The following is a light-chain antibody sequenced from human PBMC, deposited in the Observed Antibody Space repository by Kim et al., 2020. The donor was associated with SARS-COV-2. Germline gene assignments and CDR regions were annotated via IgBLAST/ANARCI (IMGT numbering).Light chain of an antibody. CDR2: GAS. CDR3: QQYGSSPWT. Sequence: FPGERATLSCRASQSVSGSYLAWYQQKPGQAPRLLIYGASSRATGIPDRFSGSGSGTDFTLTISRLEPEDFAVYYCQQYGSSPWTFGQGTKVDIK. CDR1: QSVSGSY. V-gene: IGKV3-20*01. J-gene: IGKJ1*01.